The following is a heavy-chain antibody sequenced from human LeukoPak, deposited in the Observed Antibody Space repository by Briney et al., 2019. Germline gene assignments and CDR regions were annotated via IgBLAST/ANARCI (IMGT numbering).Heavy chain of an antibody. J-gene: IGHJ4*02. CDR3: ARVNGYSFDY. D-gene: IGHD2-8*01. V-gene: IGHV1-3*04. CDR1: GYTFTGLT. Sequence: EASVKVSCKASGYTFTGLTIHWVRPAPGQRLEWMGWINTGNGNTKYSQKFQGRVTITRDTTASTAYMELSSLRSEDTAIYYCARVNGYSFDYWGQGALVTVSS. CDR2: INTGNGNT.